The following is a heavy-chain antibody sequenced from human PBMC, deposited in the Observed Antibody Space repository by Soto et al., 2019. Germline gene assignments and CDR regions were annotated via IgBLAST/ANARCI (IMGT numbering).Heavy chain of an antibody. J-gene: IGHJ3*02. CDR1: GYTFTSYG. CDR2: ISAYNGNT. Sequence: ASVKVSCKASGYTFTSYGISWVRQAPGQGLEWMGWISAYNGNTNYAQKLQGRVTMTTDTSTSTAYMELRSLRSDDTAVYYCARDGGYCSGGSCYSDAFDIWGQGTMVTVSS. V-gene: IGHV1-18*01. CDR3: ARDGGYCSGGSCYSDAFDI. D-gene: IGHD2-15*01.